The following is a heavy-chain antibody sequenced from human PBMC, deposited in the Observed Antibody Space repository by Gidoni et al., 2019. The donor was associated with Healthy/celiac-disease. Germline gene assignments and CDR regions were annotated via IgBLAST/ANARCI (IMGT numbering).Heavy chain of an antibody. V-gene: IGHV3-30*18. J-gene: IGHJ6*03. CDR2: ISYDGSNK. D-gene: IGHD3-3*01. Sequence: QVQLVESGGGVVQPGRSLRLSCAASGFTFSSYGMHWVRQAPGKGLEWVAVISYDGSNKYYADSVKGRFTISRDNSKNTLYLQMNSLRAEDTAVYYCAKDLRFLEWGYYMDVWGKGTTVTVSS. CDR1: GFTFSSYG. CDR3: AKDLRFLEWGYYMDV.